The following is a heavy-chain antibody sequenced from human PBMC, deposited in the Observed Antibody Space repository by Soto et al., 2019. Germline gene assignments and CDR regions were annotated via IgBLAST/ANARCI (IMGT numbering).Heavy chain of an antibody. D-gene: IGHD5-18*01. Sequence: PGGSLRLSCAASGFTFSSYAMSWVRQAPGKGPGWVSAISGSGGSTYYADSVKGRFTISRDNSKNTLYLQMNSLRAEDTAVYYCAKVRRIQIWLHAFDIRRQRTMVTV. V-gene: IGHV3-23*01. CDR2: ISGSGGST. CDR3: AKVRRIQIWLHAFDI. J-gene: IGHJ3*02. CDR1: GFTFSSYA.